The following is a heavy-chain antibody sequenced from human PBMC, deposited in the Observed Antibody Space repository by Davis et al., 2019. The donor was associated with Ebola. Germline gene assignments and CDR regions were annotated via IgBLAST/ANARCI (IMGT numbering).Heavy chain of an antibody. V-gene: IGHV3-21*01. CDR2: TSIISMYI. D-gene: IGHD3-22*01. J-gene: IGHJ4*02. CDR1: GFTFTRHT. Sequence: PGGSLRLSCAASGFTFTRHTMNWVRQAPGKGLGWVSSTSIISMYIYYADSVKGRFTISRDNAKNSLYLQMHSLRAEDTAVYYCAREADYYDSSGYSHYFDYWGQGTLVTVSS. CDR3: AREADYYDSSGYSHYFDY.